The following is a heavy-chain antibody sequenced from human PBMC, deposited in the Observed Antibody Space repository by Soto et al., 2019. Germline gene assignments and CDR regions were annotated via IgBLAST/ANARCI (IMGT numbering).Heavy chain of an antibody. V-gene: IGHV3-23*01. CDR2: ISGSGGGT. CDR3: AKPDYDFWSGYYFDY. CDR1: GFTFSSYA. J-gene: IGHJ4*02. Sequence: EVQLLESGGGLVQPGGSLSLSCAASGFTFSSYAMSWVRQAPGKGLEWVSAISGSGGGTYYADSVKGRFTISRDNSKNTLYLQMNSLRAEDTAVYYCAKPDYDFWSGYYFDYWGQGTLVTVSS. D-gene: IGHD3-3*01.